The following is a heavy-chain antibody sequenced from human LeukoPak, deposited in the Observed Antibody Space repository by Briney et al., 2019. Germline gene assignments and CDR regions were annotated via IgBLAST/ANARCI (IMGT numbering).Heavy chain of an antibody. D-gene: IGHD6-6*01. CDR3: ARDPGAYSSSPIDY. J-gene: IGHJ4*02. CDR1: GFTSSSYW. Sequence: GGSLTLSCALSGFTSSSYWMHWVRQVPGKGLVWVSRINDDGTYTVYADSVKGRFTISRDNAKNTLYLQMNSLRAEDTAEYYCARDPGAYSSSPIDYWGQGTLVTVSS. V-gene: IGHV3-74*01. CDR2: INDDGTYT.